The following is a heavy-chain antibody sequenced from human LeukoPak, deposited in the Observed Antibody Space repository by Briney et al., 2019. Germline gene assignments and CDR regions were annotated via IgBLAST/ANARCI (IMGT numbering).Heavy chain of an antibody. J-gene: IGHJ4*02. Sequence: GGSLRLSCVVSGFTLSSYSMTWVRQAPGKGLEWVSTIRGSGDDTYYADSVKGRFIISRDNSKNTLYLQMNNLRAEDTSIYFCAKGPFGAPHYFDYWGQGTLVTVSP. V-gene: IGHV3-23*01. CDR3: AKGPFGAPHYFDY. CDR2: IRGSGDDT. D-gene: IGHD3-16*01. CDR1: GFTLSSYS.